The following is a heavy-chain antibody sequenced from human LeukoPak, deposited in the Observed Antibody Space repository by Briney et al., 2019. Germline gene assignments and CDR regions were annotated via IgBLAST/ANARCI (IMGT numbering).Heavy chain of an antibody. D-gene: IGHD3-22*01. V-gene: IGHV3-30-3*01. CDR2: ISYDGSNK. J-gene: IGHJ6*02. CDR3: ARDRITMIVVLDYGMDV. CDR1: GFTFSSSA. Sequence: GRSLRLSCAASGFTFSSSAMHWVRQAPDKGLEWVAVISYDGSNKYYADSVKGRFTISRDNSKNTLYLQMNSLRAEDTAVYYCARDRITMIVVLDYGMDVWGQGTTVTVSS.